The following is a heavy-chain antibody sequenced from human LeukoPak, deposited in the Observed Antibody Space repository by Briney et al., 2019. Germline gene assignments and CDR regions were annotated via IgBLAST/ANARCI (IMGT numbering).Heavy chain of an antibody. J-gene: IGHJ4*02. CDR2: IYNGGSA. CDR1: GGSISSSNW. Sequence: PSGTLSLTCAVSGGSISSSNWWSCVRQPPGKRVEWSGEIYNGGSANYIPSLNSRVTISVDKSKNQFSLKLSSVTGGETAVYYCARDPCSGGSCFRRYVIDYWGQGTLVTVSS. V-gene: IGHV4-4*02. D-gene: IGHD2-15*01. CDR3: ARDPCSGGSCFRRYVIDY.